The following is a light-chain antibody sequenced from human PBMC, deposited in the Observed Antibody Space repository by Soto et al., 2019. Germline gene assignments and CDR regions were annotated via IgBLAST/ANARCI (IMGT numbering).Light chain of an antibody. J-gene: IGKJ1*01. CDR2: AAS. CDR3: LQYNDYPRT. V-gene: IGKV1-17*01. Sequence: DIRMTQSPSSLSASVGDRVTITCRASQGIGDDLGWYQQKLGKARQRLIYAASSLQGGVASRFSGSGSGTAFTLTISSLQPEDVATYYCLQYNDYPRTFGQGTKVEIK. CDR1: QGIGDD.